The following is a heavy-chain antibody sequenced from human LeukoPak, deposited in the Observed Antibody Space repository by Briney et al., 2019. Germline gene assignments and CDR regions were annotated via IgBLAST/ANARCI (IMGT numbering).Heavy chain of an antibody. V-gene: IGHV3-23*01. CDR2: LSFTGDGT. J-gene: IGHJ4*02. CDR3: AKANPLDYYDSSGYYYGY. D-gene: IGHD3-22*01. CDR1: GFTFSNSV. Sequence: GGSLRLSCVVSGFTFSNSVMSWVRQAPGKGLEWVSGLSFTGDGTYYADSVRGRFTISRDNSKNTLYLQMNSLRAEDTAVYYCAKANPLDYYDSSGYYYGYWGQGTLVTVSS.